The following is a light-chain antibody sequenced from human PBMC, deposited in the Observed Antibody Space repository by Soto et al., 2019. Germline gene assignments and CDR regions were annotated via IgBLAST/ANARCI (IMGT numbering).Light chain of an antibody. J-gene: IGLJ2*01. V-gene: IGLV2-14*01. CDR1: SSDVGGYNY. CDR3: SSYTSSVVV. CDR2: EVS. Sequence: QSALTQPASVSGSPGQSITISCTRTSSDVGGYNYVSWYQQHPGKAPKLMIYEVSNRPSGVSNRFSGSKSGNTASLTISGLQAEDEADYYCSSYTSSVVVFGGGTQLTVL.